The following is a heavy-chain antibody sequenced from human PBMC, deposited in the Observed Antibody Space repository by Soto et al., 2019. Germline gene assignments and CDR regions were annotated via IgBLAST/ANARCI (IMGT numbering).Heavy chain of an antibody. CDR3: ARVQIGCSSTSCYSTSNDY. D-gene: IGHD2-2*01. J-gene: IGHJ4*02. Sequence: PSETLSLTCAVYGGSFSGYYWSWIRQPPGKGLEWIGEINHSGSTNYNPSLKSRVTISVDTSKNQFSLKLSSVTAADTAVYYCARVQIGCSSTSCYSTSNDYWGQGTLVTVSS. CDR2: INHSGST. V-gene: IGHV4-34*01. CDR1: GGSFSGYY.